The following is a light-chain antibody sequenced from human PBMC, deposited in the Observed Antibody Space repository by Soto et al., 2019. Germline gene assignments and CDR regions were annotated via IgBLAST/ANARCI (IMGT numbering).Light chain of an antibody. CDR3: LQYNSYPFT. Sequence: DIRVTQSPSTLSPSVGDRVTITCRASQSISSWLAWYQQKPGKAPKLLIYKASFLEGGVPSRFSGSGSGTEFTLTISSLQPEDFAPYCCLQYNSYPFTFAQGTRLEIK. V-gene: IGKV1-5*03. CDR1: QSISSW. J-gene: IGKJ5*01. CDR2: KAS.